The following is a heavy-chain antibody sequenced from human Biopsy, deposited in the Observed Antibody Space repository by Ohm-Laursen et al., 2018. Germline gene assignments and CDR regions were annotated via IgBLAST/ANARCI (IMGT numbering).Heavy chain of an antibody. CDR1: GFSFDNHV. V-gene: IGHV3-9*01. CDR2: ISWNSDSI. D-gene: IGHD6-13*01. J-gene: IGHJ6*02. Sequence: SLRLSCTASGFSFDNHVMHWVRQAPGKGLEWVSGISWNSDSIGYADSVKGRFTISRDNAKNSLYLQMNSLRSEDTALYYCAKDRYPSSWNYSSGMTVWGQGPTVTVS. CDR3: AKDRYPSSWNYSSGMTV.